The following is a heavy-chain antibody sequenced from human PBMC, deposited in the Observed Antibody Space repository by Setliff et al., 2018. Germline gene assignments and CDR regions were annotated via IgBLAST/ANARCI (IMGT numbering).Heavy chain of an antibody. V-gene: IGHV4-39*01. CDR3: ARTGTYRYFDY. CDR2: IYYRGDT. J-gene: IGHJ4*02. Sequence: SETLSLTCTVSGASLSSGTYYWGWIRQPPGKGLEWIGRIYYRGDTYYNASLKGRLTISVDTAQNQFSLRLTPVTAADTAVYYCARTGTYRYFDYWGQGALVTVSS. D-gene: IGHD1-1*01. CDR1: GASLSSGTYY.